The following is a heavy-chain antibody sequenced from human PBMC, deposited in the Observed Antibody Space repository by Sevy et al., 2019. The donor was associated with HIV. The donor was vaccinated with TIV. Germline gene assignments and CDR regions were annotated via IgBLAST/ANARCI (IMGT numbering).Heavy chain of an antibody. J-gene: IGHJ4*02. V-gene: IGHV5-51*01. CDR1: GYRFTSYW. CDR2: IYPGDSDI. D-gene: IGHD6-13*01. CDR3: ARHHSSSWYDYIDY. Sequence: GESLKISCKGSGYRFTSYWIGWVRQMPGKGLEWMGIIYPGDSDIRHSPSFQGQVTISAAMSISTAYLQWSSLKASDTAMYYCARHHSSSWYDYIDYWGQGTLVTVSS.